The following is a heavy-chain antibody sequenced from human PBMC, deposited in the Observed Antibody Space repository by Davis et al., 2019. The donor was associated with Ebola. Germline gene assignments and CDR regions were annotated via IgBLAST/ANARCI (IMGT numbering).Heavy chain of an antibody. CDR1: GFTFSSYA. D-gene: IGHD6-13*01. J-gene: IGHJ5*02. Sequence: PGGSLRLSCAASGFTFSSYAMHWVRQAPGKGLEWVAVISYDGSNKYYADSVKGRFTISRDNSKNTLYLQMNSLRAEDTAVYYCAREAVAAAGPGWFDPWGQGTLVTVSS. CDR3: AREAVAAAGPGWFDP. CDR2: ISYDGSNK. V-gene: IGHV3-30*04.